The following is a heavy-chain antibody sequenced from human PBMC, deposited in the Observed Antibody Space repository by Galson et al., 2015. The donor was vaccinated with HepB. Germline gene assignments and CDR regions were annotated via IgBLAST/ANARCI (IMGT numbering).Heavy chain of an antibody. D-gene: IGHD3-22*01. Sequence: SETLSLTCAVYGGSFSGYYWSWIRQPPGKGLEWIGEINHSGSTNYNPSLKSRVTISVDTSKNQFSLKLSSVTAADTAVYYCARLVGSQSDRRNHYYDSSGYYYSPWGQGTLVTVSS. V-gene: IGHV4-34*01. CDR2: INHSGST. CDR3: ARLVGSQSDRRNHYYDSSGYYYSP. J-gene: IGHJ5*02. CDR1: GGSFSGYY.